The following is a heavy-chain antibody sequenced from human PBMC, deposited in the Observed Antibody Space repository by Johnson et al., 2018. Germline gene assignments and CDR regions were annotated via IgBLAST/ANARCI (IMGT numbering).Heavy chain of an antibody. CDR3: ARMGRDAFDV. Sequence: QVQLVESGAEVKKPGSSVKVSCKASGGTFSTSSINWIRQAPGRGLVWMGGIIPVLGSPTSSQKFQGRVPISADESTSTGFMALSSLSSDDTAVYYCARMGRDAFDVWGPGTTVTVSS. J-gene: IGHJ3*01. V-gene: IGHV1-69*01. CDR1: GGTFSTSS. CDR2: IIPVLGSP. D-gene: IGHD3-10*01.